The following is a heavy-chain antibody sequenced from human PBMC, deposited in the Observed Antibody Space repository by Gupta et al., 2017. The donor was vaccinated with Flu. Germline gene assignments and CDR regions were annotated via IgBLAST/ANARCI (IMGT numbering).Heavy chain of an antibody. J-gene: IGHJ5*01. V-gene: IGHV1-69*06. Sequence: QVQLVQSGAEVKKPGSSVKVSCKASGGTFSNYAITWVRQAPGQGLEWMGGVIPIFGTADYAQKFLGRVTITADKSTGTAYMELSSLRSEDTAVYYCARDRGTWGVVVTASHFWFDSWGQGTLVTVSS. CDR2: VIPIFGTA. CDR1: GGTFSNYA. D-gene: IGHD2-21*02. CDR3: ARDRGTWGVVVTASHFWFDS.